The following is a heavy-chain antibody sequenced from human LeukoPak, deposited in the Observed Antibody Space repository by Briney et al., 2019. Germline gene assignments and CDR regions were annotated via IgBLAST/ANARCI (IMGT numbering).Heavy chain of an antibody. J-gene: IGHJ4*02. D-gene: IGHD3-9*01. Sequence: GGSLRLSCAASGFTFSTYAMSWVRQAPGKGLEWVSTISGSGANTYYADSVRGRFTIARDNSKNTLYLHMNSLRAEDTAVYYCAKERAGYINPYYFDYWGQGTLVTVSS. CDR1: GFTFSTYA. CDR3: AKERAGYINPYYFDY. CDR2: ISGSGANT. V-gene: IGHV3-23*01.